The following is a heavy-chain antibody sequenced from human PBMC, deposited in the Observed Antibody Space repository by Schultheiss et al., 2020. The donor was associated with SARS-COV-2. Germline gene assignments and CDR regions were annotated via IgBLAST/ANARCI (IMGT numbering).Heavy chain of an antibody. CDR1: GFTFSSYG. CDR3: ARDQRDCSSTSCYYYYGMDV. J-gene: IGHJ6*02. CDR2: IWYDGSNK. V-gene: IGHV3-33*01. Sequence: GGSLRLSCAASGFTFSSYGMHWVRQAPGKGLEWVAVIWYDGSNKYYADSVKGRFTISRDNSKNTLYLQMNSLRAEDTAVYYCARDQRDCSSTSCYYYYGMDVWGQGTTVTVSS. D-gene: IGHD2-2*01.